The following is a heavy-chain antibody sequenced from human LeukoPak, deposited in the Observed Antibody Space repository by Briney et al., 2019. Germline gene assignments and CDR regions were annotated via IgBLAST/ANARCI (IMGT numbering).Heavy chain of an antibody. CDR3: ASTYCTNGVCYAGPFDY. D-gene: IGHD2-8*01. J-gene: IGHJ4*02. Sequence: GASVKVSCKASGGTFTSYAISWVRQAPGQGLEWMGGIIPIFGTANYAQKFQGRVTITTDESPSTAYMELSSLRSEDTAVYYCASTYCTNGVCYAGPFDYWGQGTLVTVSS. CDR2: IIPIFGTA. CDR1: GGTFTSYA. V-gene: IGHV1-69*05.